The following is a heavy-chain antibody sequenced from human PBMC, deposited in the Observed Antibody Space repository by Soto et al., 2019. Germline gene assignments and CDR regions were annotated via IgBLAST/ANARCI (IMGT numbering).Heavy chain of an antibody. Sequence: PSETLSLTCSVSGGSVSNKTYYWSWIRQPPGKRLEGIGYVYYSGTTNYNPSLKSRVTRSVDLSKNQFSLRLSSVTTADTALYYCARTTAVPNTLRSRYFFDYWGQGTLVTVSS. D-gene: IGHD4-17*01. CDR3: ARTTAVPNTLRSRYFFDY. CDR2: VYYSGTT. CDR1: GGSVSNKTYY. V-gene: IGHV4-61*01. J-gene: IGHJ4*02.